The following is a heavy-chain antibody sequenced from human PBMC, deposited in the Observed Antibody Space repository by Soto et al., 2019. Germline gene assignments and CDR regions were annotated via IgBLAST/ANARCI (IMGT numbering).Heavy chain of an antibody. Sequence: GGSLRLSCASSGFTFISYAMSWVRQAPGKGLEWVSAISGSGGSTYYADSVKGRFTISRDNSKNTLYVQMNSLRAEDTALYYCAKAYCSSTSCYGGAFDPWGQGTLVTVSS. CDR1: GFTFISYA. CDR3: AKAYCSSTSCYGGAFDP. J-gene: IGHJ5*02. CDR2: ISGSGGST. V-gene: IGHV3-23*01. D-gene: IGHD2-2*01.